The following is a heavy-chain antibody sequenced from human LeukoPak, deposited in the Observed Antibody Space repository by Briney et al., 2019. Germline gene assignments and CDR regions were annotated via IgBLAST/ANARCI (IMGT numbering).Heavy chain of an antibody. Sequence: GGSLRLSCATSGFTFSSYNMNWVRQAPGKGLEWVSSISSRSSYIYYADSVKGRFTISRDNAKNSLYLQMNSLRAEDTAVYYCAGGSGFLVTSWGQGTLVAVSS. V-gene: IGHV3-21*01. CDR3: AGGSGFLVTS. CDR2: ISSRSSYI. CDR1: GFTFSSYN. D-gene: IGHD3-3*01. J-gene: IGHJ5*02.